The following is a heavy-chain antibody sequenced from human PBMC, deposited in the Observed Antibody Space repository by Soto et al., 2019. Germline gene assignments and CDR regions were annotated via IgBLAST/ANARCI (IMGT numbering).Heavy chain of an antibody. J-gene: IGHJ5*02. CDR2: INHSGST. V-gene: IGHV4-34*01. D-gene: IGHD3-3*01. Sequence: SETLSLTCAVYGGSFSGYYWSWIRQPPGKGLEWIGEINHSGSTNYNPSLKSRVTISVDTSKNHFSLKLSSVTAADTAVYYWARVSRITIFGVVIKSWFDPWGQGTMVTVSS. CDR3: ARVSRITIFGVVIKSWFDP. CDR1: GGSFSGYY.